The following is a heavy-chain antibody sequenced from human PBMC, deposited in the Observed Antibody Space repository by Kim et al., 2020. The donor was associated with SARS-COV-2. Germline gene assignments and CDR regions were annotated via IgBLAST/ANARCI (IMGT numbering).Heavy chain of an antibody. Sequence: GGSLRLSCAASGFAFSYNWMGWVRQAPGKGLEWVANINQDGNKKYYVDSVKGRFTISRDNAKNSLYLEMNSLRAEDTAVYYCERASGSNTYRDYWGQGTL. D-gene: IGHD1-26*01. CDR3: ERASGSNTYRDY. V-gene: IGHV3-7*03. CDR2: INQDGNKK. J-gene: IGHJ4*02. CDR1: GFAFSYNW.